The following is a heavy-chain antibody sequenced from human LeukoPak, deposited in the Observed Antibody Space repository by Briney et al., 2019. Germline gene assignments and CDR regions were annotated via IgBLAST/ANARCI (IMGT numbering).Heavy chain of an antibody. CDR3: ARESYGGSSEFDF. Sequence: QPGGSLRLSCAASGFTFSSFEMDWVRQAPGKGLEWVSYINSRGTTINYADSLKGRFSISRDNAKNSLYLQMNSLRVEDTAIYYCARESYGGSSEFDFWGQGTLVTVSS. CDR1: GFTFSSFE. D-gene: IGHD4-23*01. J-gene: IGHJ4*02. CDR2: INSRGTTI. V-gene: IGHV3-48*03.